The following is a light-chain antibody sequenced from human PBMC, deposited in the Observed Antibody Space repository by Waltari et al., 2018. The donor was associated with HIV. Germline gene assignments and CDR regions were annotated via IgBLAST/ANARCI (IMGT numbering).Light chain of an antibody. J-gene: IGLJ3*02. CDR2: HDD. Sequence: SYELTRPPSVSVSPGQTANIACSGYKLGDKFVCWYQHKSGQSPGLVIYHDDDRPSGIPERFSGSNSGDTATLTISGTQPMDEADYYCQAWDSGSNWVFGGGTRLTVL. CDR1: KLGDKF. CDR3: QAWDSGSNWV. V-gene: IGLV3-1*01.